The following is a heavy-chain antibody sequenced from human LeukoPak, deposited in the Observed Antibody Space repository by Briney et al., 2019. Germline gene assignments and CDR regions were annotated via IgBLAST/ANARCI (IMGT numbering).Heavy chain of an antibody. D-gene: IGHD3-22*01. CDR1: GYTFTSYG. CDR3: ARSLGYYDSSGYYLNYYYYYYMDV. CDR2: ISAYNGNT. J-gene: IGHJ6*03. V-gene: IGHV1-18*01. Sequence: ASVKVSCKASGYTFTSYGISWVRQAPGQGLEWMGWISAYNGNTNYAQKLLGRVTMTTDTSTSTAYMELRSLRSDDTAVYYCARSLGYYDSSGYYLNYYYYYYMDVWGKGTTVTVSS.